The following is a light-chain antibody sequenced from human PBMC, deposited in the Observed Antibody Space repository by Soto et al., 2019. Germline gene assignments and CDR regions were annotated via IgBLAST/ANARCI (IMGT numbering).Light chain of an antibody. Sequence: SYELTQPPSMSVSPGQTAVITCSGDALPRQYVYWFKQKPGQAPVLVIYQDTRRPPTIPARFSGSASGTTVSLTISGVQADDEADYYCKSADPSGNIEVFGPGTKVTVL. CDR1: ALPRQY. J-gene: IGLJ1*01. CDR3: KSADPSGNIEV. CDR2: QDT. V-gene: IGLV3-25*02.